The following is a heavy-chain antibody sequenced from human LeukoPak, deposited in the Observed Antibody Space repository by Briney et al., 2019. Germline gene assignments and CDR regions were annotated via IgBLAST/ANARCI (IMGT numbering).Heavy chain of an antibody. V-gene: IGHV3-23*01. CDR2: ISGSGGGT. J-gene: IGHJ4*02. CDR3: AKHAYSGYGADYFDY. CDR1: GLTFRSYA. D-gene: IGHD5-12*01. Sequence: PGGSVRLSCAASGLTFRSYAMSWVRQAPGKGLEWVSGISGSGGGTYYADSVKGRFTISRDNSKNTLYLQMHSLRAEDTAVYYCAKHAYSGYGADYFDYWGQGTLVTVSS.